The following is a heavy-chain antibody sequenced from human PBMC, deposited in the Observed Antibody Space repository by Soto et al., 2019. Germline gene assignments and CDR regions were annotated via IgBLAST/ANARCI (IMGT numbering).Heavy chain of an antibody. V-gene: IGHV4-59*08. D-gene: IGHD3-22*01. J-gene: IGHJ4*02. CDR2: VYFAGTT. CDR3: ASLGAYYQDLDS. CDR1: DGSITPNY. Sequence: QIQLQQSGPGLVKPSETLSLRCTVSDGSITPNYYTWVRQPPGKGLEWIGYVYFAGTTTYNPSLKSRINISIDTSKNEVSLKLSSVTAADTDVYYCASLGAYYQDLDSWGQGTLVTVSS.